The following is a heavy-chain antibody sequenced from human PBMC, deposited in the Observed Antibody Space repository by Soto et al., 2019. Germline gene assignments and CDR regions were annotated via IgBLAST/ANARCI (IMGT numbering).Heavy chain of an antibody. Sequence: SETLSLTCTVSGDSISSDVFYWSWIRHHPGQGLEWIGYIYYSGSTYYNPSLKSRVAISRDTSKNQFSLKMSSVTAADTAVYYCARSSTIYGGENWFDPWGQGTMMTVYS. V-gene: IGHV4-31*03. CDR1: GDSISSDVFY. CDR2: IYYSGST. CDR3: ARSSTIYGGENWFDP. D-gene: IGHD3-3*01. J-gene: IGHJ5*02.